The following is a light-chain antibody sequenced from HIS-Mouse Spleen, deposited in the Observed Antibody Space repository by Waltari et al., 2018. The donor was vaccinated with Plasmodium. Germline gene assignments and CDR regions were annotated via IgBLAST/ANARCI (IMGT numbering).Light chain of an antibody. CDR2: KDS. V-gene: IGLV3-27*01. J-gene: IGLJ3*02. Sequence: SYELTQPSSASVSPGQTARITCSGAVLAQQSTRWFQQKPGQAPVRVIYKDSERPSGIPERFSGSSSGTTVTLTISGAQVEDEADYYCYSAADNNLVFGGGTKLTVL. CDR3: YSAADNNLV. CDR1: VLAQQS.